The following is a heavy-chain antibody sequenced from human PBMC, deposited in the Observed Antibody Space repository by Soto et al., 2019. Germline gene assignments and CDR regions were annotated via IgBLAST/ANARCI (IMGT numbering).Heavy chain of an antibody. CDR3: ARAGRGYCSGGSCPGDY. V-gene: IGHV4-30-4*01. CDR2: IYYSGST. D-gene: IGHD2-15*01. Sequence: QVQLQESGPGLVKPSQTPSLTCTVSGGSISSGDYYWSWIRQPPGKGLEWIGYIYYSGSTYYNPSLKSRVTISVDTSKNQFSLELSSVTAADTAVYYCARAGRGYCSGGSCPGDYWGQGTLVTVSS. J-gene: IGHJ4*02. CDR1: GGSISSGDYY.